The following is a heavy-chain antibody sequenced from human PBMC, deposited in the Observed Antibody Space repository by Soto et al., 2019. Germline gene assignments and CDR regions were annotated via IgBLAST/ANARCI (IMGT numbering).Heavy chain of an antibody. CDR1: GFTFSSYG. D-gene: IGHD5-12*01. J-gene: IGHJ4*02. CDR3: ARDLSSGYDSPLGCFDY. Sequence: GGSLRLSCAASGFTFSSYGMHWVRQAPGKGLEWVAVIWYDGSNKYYADSVKGRFTISRDNSKNTLYLQMNSLRAEDTAVYYCARDLSSGYDSPLGCFDYWGQGTLVTVSS. CDR2: IWYDGSNK. V-gene: IGHV3-33*01.